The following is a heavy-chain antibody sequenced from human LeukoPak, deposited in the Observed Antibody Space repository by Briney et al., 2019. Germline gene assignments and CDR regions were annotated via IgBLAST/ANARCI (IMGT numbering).Heavy chain of an antibody. CDR3: ARGEVSITIFGVVITPYFDY. CDR1: GYTFTGYY. V-gene: IGHV1-2*02. Sequence: GASVKVSCKASGYTFTGYYMHWVRQAPGQGLEWMGWINPNSGGTNYAQKFQGRVTMTRDTSISTAYMELSSLRSEDTAVYYCARGEVSITIFGVVITPYFDYWGQGTLVTVSS. CDR2: INPNSGGT. J-gene: IGHJ4*02. D-gene: IGHD3-3*01.